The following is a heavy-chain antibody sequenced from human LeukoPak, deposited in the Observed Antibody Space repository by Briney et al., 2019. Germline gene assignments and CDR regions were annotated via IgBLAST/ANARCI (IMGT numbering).Heavy chain of an antibody. CDR1: GYTLTELS. J-gene: IGHJ5*02. Sequence: ASVKVSCKVSGYTLTELSMHWVRQAPGKGLEWMGGFDPEDGETIYAQKFQGRVTMTEDTSTDTAYMELSSLRSEDTAVYYCARDSLPTFYVDGSGYSDWFDPWGQGTLVIVSS. D-gene: IGHD3-22*01. V-gene: IGHV1-24*01. CDR2: FDPEDGET. CDR3: ARDSLPTFYVDGSGYSDWFDP.